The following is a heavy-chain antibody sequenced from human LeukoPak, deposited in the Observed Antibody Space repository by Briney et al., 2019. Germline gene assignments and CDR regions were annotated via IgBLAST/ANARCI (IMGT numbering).Heavy chain of an antibody. Sequence: GGSLRLSCAASGFTVSSNYMSWVRQAPGKGLEWVSVIYSGGSTYYADSVKGRFTISRDNSKNTLYLQMNSLRAEDTAAYYCARQGLYRRWFDPWGQGTLVTVSS. CDR1: GFTVSSNY. J-gene: IGHJ5*02. CDR2: IYSGGST. CDR3: ARQGLYRRWFDP. V-gene: IGHV3-53*01.